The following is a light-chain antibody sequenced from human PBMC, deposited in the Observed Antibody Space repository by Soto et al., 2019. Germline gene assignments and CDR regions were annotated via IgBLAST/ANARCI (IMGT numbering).Light chain of an antibody. Sequence: EIVMTQSPATLSVSPGDRATLTCRASQSVSSNLAWYQQKPGQAPRLLIYGASTRATGIPARLSGSGSGTEFTLTISSLQSEHLGVYYCQQDSSWPLTFGGGTKVDIK. V-gene: IGKV3-15*01. J-gene: IGKJ4*01. CDR3: QQDSSWPLT. CDR2: GAS. CDR1: QSVSSN.